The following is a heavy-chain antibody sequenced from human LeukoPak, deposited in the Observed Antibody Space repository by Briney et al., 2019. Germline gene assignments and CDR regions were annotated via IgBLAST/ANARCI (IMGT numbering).Heavy chain of an antibody. J-gene: IGHJ4*02. CDR1: GGSMSSYY. CDR2: FHYSGST. Sequence: SETLSLTCTVAGGSMSSYYWNWIRQPPGKGLEWIGYFHYSGSTNYNPSLKSRVTISVDTSKNQFSLKLSSVTAADAAMYYCARGGGGSWYGTVDYWGQGTLVTVSS. D-gene: IGHD6-13*01. V-gene: IGHV4-59*01. CDR3: ARGGGGSWYGTVDY.